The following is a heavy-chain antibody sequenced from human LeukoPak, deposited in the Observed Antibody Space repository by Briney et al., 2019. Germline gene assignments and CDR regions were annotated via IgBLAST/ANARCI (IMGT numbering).Heavy chain of an antibody. CDR2: IYYSGGT. J-gene: IGHJ3*02. D-gene: IGHD3-16*01. V-gene: IGHV4-31*03. CDR3: ARAPPYDYVWGSYPSDAFDI. Sequence: SETLSLTCTVSGGSISSGGYYWSWIRQHPGKGLEWIGYIYYSGGTYYNPSLKSRVTISVDPSKNQFSLKLSSVTAADTAVYYCARAPPYDYVWGSYPSDAFDIWGQGTMVTVSS. CDR1: GGSISSGGYY.